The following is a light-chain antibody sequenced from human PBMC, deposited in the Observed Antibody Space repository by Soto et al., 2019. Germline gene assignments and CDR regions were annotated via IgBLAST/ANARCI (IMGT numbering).Light chain of an antibody. CDR2: AAS. Sequence: DIQMTQSPSSLSASVGDRVTITCRASQSSSSYLNWYQPKPGKAPKLLISAASSLQSGVPSRFSGSGSGTDFTLTISSLQPEDVATYYCQQSYSTLTFGPGTKVDIK. V-gene: IGKV1-39*01. CDR3: QQSYSTLT. CDR1: QSSSSY. J-gene: IGKJ3*01.